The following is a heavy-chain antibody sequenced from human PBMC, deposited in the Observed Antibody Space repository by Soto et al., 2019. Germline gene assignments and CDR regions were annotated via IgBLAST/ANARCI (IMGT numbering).Heavy chain of an antibody. CDR3: ARDRVLTGYYKGRDYYYYGMDV. CDR2: IVVGSGNT. J-gene: IGHJ6*02. V-gene: IGHV1-58*01. Sequence: SVKVSCKASGFTFTSSAVQWVRQARGQRLEWIGWIVVGSGNTNYAQKFQERVTITRDMSTSTAYMELSSLRPEDTAVYYCARDRVLTGYYKGRDYYYYGMDVWGQGTTVTVSS. D-gene: IGHD3-9*01. CDR1: GFTFTSSA.